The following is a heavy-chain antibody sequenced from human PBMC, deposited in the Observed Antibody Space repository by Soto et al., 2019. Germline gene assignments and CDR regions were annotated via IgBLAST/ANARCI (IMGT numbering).Heavy chain of an antibody. CDR1: GFTFSSYA. CDR3: AKPVWTVTTGGLAV. Sequence: EVQLLESGGGLVQPGGSLRLSCAASGFTFSSYAMSWVRQTPGKGLEWVSAISSSGGSTYYAESVKGRFTISRDNSKNTLDLQMNSMRAEDTAVYYCAKPVWTVTTGGLAVWGQGTTVPVSS. V-gene: IGHV3-23*01. D-gene: IGHD4-17*01. J-gene: IGHJ6*02. CDR2: ISSSGGST.